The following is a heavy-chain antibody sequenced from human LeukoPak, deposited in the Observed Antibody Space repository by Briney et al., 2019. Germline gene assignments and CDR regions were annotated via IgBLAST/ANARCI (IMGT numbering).Heavy chain of an antibody. D-gene: IGHD6-13*01. CDR2: MNPNSGNT. Sequence: ASVKVSCKASGYTFTSYDINWVRQATGQGLEWMGWMNPNSGNTGYAQKFQGRVTMTRNTSISTAYMELSSLRSEDTAVYYCARGSSRGNYYYYYMDVWGKGTTVTVSS. CDR3: ARGSSRGNYYYYYMDV. CDR1: GYTFTSYD. J-gene: IGHJ6*03. V-gene: IGHV1-8*01.